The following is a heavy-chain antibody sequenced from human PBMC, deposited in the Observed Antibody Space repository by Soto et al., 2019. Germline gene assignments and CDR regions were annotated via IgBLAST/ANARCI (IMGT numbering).Heavy chain of an antibody. J-gene: IGHJ4*02. CDR1: GFTFSSYA. D-gene: IGHD5-12*01. Sequence: GGSLRLSCAASGFTFSSYAMSWVRQAPGKGLEWVSAISGSGGTTYYADSVRGRFTISRDNSKNTLYLQMKSLRAEDTAFYYCAKGRLSFGPRPFDCWGQGTLVTVSS. CDR3: AKGRLSFGPRPFDC. CDR2: ISGSGGTT. V-gene: IGHV3-23*01.